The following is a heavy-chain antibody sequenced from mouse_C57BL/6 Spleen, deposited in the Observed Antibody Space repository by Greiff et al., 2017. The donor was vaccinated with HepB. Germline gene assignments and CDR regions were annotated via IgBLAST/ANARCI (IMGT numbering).Heavy chain of an antibody. CDR2: IDPEDGET. Sequence: VQLKQSGAELVKPGASVKLSCTASGFNIKDYYMHWVKQRTEQGLEWIGRIDPEDGETKYAPKFQGKATITADTSSNTAYLQLSSLTSEDTAVYYCAGWGLDYYGSSYSGYFDYWGQGTTLTVSS. CDR3: AGWGLDYYGSSYSGYFDY. V-gene: IGHV14-2*01. CDR1: GFNIKDYY. D-gene: IGHD1-1*01. J-gene: IGHJ2*01.